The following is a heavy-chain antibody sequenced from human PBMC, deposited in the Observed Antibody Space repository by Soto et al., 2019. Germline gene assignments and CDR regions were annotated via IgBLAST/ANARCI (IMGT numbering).Heavy chain of an antibody. CDR3: ARVRAPGIAAAGNLDY. CDR1: GGTFSSYA. D-gene: IGHD6-13*01. Sequence: QVQLVQSGAEVKKPGSSVKVSCKASGGTFSSYAISWVRQAPGQGLEWMGGIIPIFGTANYAQKFQGRVTITADESTSTAYMELSSLRSEDTAVDYCARVRAPGIAAAGNLDYWGQGTLVTVSS. CDR2: IIPIFGTA. J-gene: IGHJ4*02. V-gene: IGHV1-69*12.